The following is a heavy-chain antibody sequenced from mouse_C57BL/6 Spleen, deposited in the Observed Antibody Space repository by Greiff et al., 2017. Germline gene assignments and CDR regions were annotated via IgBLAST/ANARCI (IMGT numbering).Heavy chain of an antibody. CDR2: ISDGGRDT. Sequence: EVKLMESGGGLVKPGGSLKLSCAASGFTFSSYAMSWVRQTPEKRLEWVATISDGGRDTYYPDNVKGRVTISRDNAKNNLYLQMSHLKPEDTDMDYCARDRYDYENAMYYWGQGTSVTVSS. CDR3: ARDRYDYENAMYY. J-gene: IGHJ4*01. D-gene: IGHD2-4*01. CDR1: GFTFSSYA. V-gene: IGHV5-4*01.